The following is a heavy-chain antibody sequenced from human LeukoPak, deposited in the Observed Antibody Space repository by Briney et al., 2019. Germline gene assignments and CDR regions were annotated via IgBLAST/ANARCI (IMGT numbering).Heavy chain of an antibody. Sequence: GASVKVSCKASGYTFTSYYMHWVRQAPGQGLEWMGIINPSGGSTSYAQKFQGRVTMTRDTSTSTVYMELDSLTSGDTATYYCARDVVTATRSAVLDYWGQGTLVTVSS. CDR3: ARDVVTATRSAVLDY. D-gene: IGHD1/OR15-1a*01. CDR2: INPSGGST. V-gene: IGHV1-46*01. CDR1: GYTFTSYY. J-gene: IGHJ4*02.